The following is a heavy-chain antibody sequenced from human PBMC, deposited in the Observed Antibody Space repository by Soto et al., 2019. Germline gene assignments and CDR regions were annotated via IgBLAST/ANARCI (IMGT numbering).Heavy chain of an antibody. J-gene: IGHJ4*02. V-gene: IGHV3-23*01. CDR1: GFTFSSYA. Sequence: EVQLLESGGGLVQPGGSLRLSCAASGFTFSSYAMNWVRQAPGKGLEWVSSISGNGVGTYYADSVKGRFTISRDNSKNTLYLQMNSLRAEDTAVYYCAKADIVVVVAAPPHYWGQGTLVTVSS. CDR3: AKADIVVVVAAPPHY. D-gene: IGHD2-15*01. CDR2: ISGNGVGT.